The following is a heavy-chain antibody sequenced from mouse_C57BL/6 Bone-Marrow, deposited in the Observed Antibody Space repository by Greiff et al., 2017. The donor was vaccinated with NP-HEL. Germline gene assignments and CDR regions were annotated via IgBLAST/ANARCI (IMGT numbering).Heavy chain of an antibody. J-gene: IGHJ3*01. V-gene: IGHV5-6*01. D-gene: IGHD2-12*01. CDR1: GFTFSSYG. CDR2: ISSGGSYT. Sequence: EVKLMESGGDLVKPGGSLKLSCAASGFTFSSYGMSWVRQTPDKRLEWVATISSGGSYTYYPDSVKGRFTISRDNAKNTLYLQMSSLKSEDTAMYYCARLRRGFAYWGQGTLVTVSA. CDR3: ARLRRGFAY.